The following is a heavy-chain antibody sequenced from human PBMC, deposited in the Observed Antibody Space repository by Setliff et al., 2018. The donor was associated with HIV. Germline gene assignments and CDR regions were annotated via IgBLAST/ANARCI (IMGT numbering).Heavy chain of an antibody. V-gene: IGHV4-34*01. Sequence: KPSETLSLTCTVSGGSISSYHWSWIRQPPGKGLEWIGEIDYSGSPNYNPSLKSRVTISIDTSKKQFSLRLTSVTAADTAVYYCARVARYSYGSSESWGQGTLVTVSS. CDR3: ARVARYSYGSSES. CDR1: GGSISSYH. J-gene: IGHJ5*02. CDR2: IDYSGSP. D-gene: IGHD5-18*01.